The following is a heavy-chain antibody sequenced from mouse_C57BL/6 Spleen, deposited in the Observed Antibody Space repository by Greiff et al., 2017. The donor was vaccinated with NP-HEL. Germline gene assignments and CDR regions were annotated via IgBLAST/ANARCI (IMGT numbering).Heavy chain of an antibody. CDR3: TRERGYGNVFDY. D-gene: IGHD2-1*01. CDR2: ISSGGDYI. J-gene: IGHJ2*01. V-gene: IGHV5-9-1*02. CDR1: GFTFSSYA. Sequence: EVHLVESGEGLVKPGGSLKLSCAASGFTFSSYAMSWVRQTPEKRLEWVAYISSGGDYIYYADTVKGRFTISRDNARNTLYLQMSSLKSEDTAMYYCTRERGYGNVFDYWGQGTTLTVSS.